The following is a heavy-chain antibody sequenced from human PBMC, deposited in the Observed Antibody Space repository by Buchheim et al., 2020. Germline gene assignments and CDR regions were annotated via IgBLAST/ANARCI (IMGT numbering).Heavy chain of an antibody. CDR3: ARSTVTTDIIDY. D-gene: IGHD4-17*01. J-gene: IGHJ4*02. V-gene: IGHV3-11*06. Sequence: QVQLVESGGGLVKPGGSLRLSCAASGFTFSDYYMSWIRQAPGKGLEWVSYISSSSSYTNYADSVKGRFTLSRDNAMKSLYLQMNSLRAEDTAVYYCARSTVTTDIIDYWGQGTL. CDR2: ISSSSSYT. CDR1: GFTFSDYY.